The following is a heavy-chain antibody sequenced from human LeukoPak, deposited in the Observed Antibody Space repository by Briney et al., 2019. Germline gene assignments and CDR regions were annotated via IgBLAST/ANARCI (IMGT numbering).Heavy chain of an antibody. D-gene: IGHD4-11*01. CDR1: AGSMNTYF. CDR2: ISGSGTP. J-gene: IGHJ4*02. V-gene: IGHV4-4*07. Sequence: TSETLSLTCTVSAGSMNTYFWTWVRQPAGKGLEWIGRISGSGTPYYNPSLESRVAISLDTSNNKFFLKVTSVTAADTAGYYCARGSELTKTSGHYSFDSWGQGTLVSVSS. CDR3: ARGSELTKTSGHYSFDS.